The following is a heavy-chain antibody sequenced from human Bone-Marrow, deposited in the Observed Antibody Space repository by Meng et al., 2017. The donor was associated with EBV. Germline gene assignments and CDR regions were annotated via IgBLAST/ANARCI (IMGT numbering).Heavy chain of an antibody. Sequence: QGRLVQSGAEVKKPGSSGKVSGTTSGGTFRSDAISWVRQAPGQGLEWMGGLIPMSDAPHYAQKFQGRVTITADESTSTHYMDLSGLRSEDTAVYYCASESGRGFTPDYWGQGTLVTVSS. CDR2: LIPMSDAP. J-gene: IGHJ4*02. CDR3: ASESGRGFTPDY. CDR1: GGTFRSDA. D-gene: IGHD3-10*01. V-gene: IGHV1-69*01.